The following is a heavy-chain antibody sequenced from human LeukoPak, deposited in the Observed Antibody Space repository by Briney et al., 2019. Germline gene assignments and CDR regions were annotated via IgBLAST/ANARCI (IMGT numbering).Heavy chain of an antibody. V-gene: IGHV1-46*01. Sequence: ASVKVSCTSSGYTFTSYYMHWGRQAPGQGLEWKGIINPSGGSTSYAQKFQGRVTMTRDTSTSTVYMELSSLRSEDTAVYYCAREAPRGPYFDYWGQGTLVTVSS. CDR1: GYTFTSYY. J-gene: IGHJ4*02. CDR2: INPSGGST. CDR3: AREAPRGPYFDY. D-gene: IGHD2-15*01.